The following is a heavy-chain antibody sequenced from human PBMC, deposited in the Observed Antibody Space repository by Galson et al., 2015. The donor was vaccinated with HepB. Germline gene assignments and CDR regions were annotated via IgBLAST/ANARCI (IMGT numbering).Heavy chain of an antibody. CDR1: GYSFTSYW. CDR2: IYPGDSDT. J-gene: IGHJ6*02. CDR3: ASTPRGQQLFHREVYYYGMDV. Sequence: QSGAEMKKPGESLKISCKGSGYSFTSYWIGWVRQMPGKGLEWMGIIYPGDSDTRYSPSFQGQVTISADKSISTAYLQWSSLKASDTAMYYCASTPRGQQLFHREVYYYGMDVWGQGTTVTVSS. D-gene: IGHD6-13*01. V-gene: IGHV5-51*03.